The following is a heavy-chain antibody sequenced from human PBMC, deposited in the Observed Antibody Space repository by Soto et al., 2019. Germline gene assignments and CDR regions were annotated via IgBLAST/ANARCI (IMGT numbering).Heavy chain of an antibody. V-gene: IGHV4-31*03. CDR2: SYYSGRS. CDR1: GGSISSSTYY. J-gene: IGHJ5*02. CDR3: AREMEGGFDA. D-gene: IGHD2-8*01. Sequence: QVQLQESGPRLVKPPQTLSLTCTVSGGSISSSTYYWIWITQHPGKGQDRIGYSYYSGRSYYTASLKGGVTISGDRSKKGFALKLRSGTAADTAVYYGAREMEGGFDAWGQGTLVTVSS.